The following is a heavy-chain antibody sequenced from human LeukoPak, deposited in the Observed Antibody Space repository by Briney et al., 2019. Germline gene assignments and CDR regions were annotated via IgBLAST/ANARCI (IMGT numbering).Heavy chain of an antibody. J-gene: IGHJ6*03. V-gene: IGHV3-21*01. CDR2: ISSSSSYI. CDR3: ARASTVDYDFWSGYPSYYYYYMDV. CDR1: GFTFSSYS. Sequence: GGSLRLSCGASGFTFSSYSMNWVRQAPGKGLEWVSSISSSSSYIYYADSVKGRFTISRDNAKNSLYLQMNSLRAEDTAVYYCARASTVDYDFWSGYPSYYYYYMDVWGKGTTVTVSS. D-gene: IGHD3-3*01.